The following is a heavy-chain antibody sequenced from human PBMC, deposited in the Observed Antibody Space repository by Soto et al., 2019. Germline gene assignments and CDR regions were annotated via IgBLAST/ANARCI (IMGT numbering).Heavy chain of an antibody. CDR3: ARDTFGGVIVL. D-gene: IGHD3-16*02. CDR1: GGSISSSNW. V-gene: IGHV4-4*02. Sequence: QVQLQESGPGLVKPSGTLSLTCAVSGGSISSSNWWSWVRQPPGKGLEWIGEIYHSGSTNYNPSLKSXVTXSXVKSKNQFSLKLSSVTAADTAVYYCARDTFGGVIVLWGQGTLVTVSS. J-gene: IGHJ4*02. CDR2: IYHSGST.